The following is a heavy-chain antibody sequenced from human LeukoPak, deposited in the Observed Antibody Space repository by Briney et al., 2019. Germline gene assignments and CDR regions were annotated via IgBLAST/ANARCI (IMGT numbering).Heavy chain of an antibody. V-gene: IGHV7-4-1*02. J-gene: IGHJ3*01. CDR3: ARDEPAYDILSGFYNVFDV. CDR1: GYTFTGYY. CDR2: IDTNTGNP. Sequence: ASVKVSCKASGYTFTGYYMYWVRQAPGQGLEWMGWIDTNTGNPTYAQGFTGRFVFSLDTSVSTAYLQISSLEAEDTGVYYCARDEPAYDILSGFYNVFDVWGQGTMVTVSS. D-gene: IGHD3-9*01.